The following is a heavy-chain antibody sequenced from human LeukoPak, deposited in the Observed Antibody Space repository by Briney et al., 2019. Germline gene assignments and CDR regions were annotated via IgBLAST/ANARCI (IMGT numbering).Heavy chain of an antibody. Sequence: ASVKVSCKASGYTFTSYAMHWVRQAPGQRLEWMGWINAGNGNTKYSQKFQGRVTITADESTSTAYMELSSLRSEDTAVYYCAREGIAARSNWFDPWGQGTLVTVSS. CDR1: GYTFTSYA. D-gene: IGHD6-6*01. CDR2: INAGNGNT. V-gene: IGHV1-3*01. J-gene: IGHJ5*02. CDR3: AREGIAARSNWFDP.